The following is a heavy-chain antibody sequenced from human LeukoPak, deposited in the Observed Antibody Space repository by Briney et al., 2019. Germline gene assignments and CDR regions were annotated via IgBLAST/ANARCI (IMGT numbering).Heavy chain of an antibody. J-gene: IGHJ4*02. V-gene: IGHV4-39*01. CDR1: GGSISSSSDY. Sequence: ETLSLPCTVSGGSISSSSDYWGWIRQAPGKGLEWIGSIYYHENTYYNSSLKSRVTISVDTSKNQFSLKLNSVTAADTAVYFCARRTYSAAYWKHFDYWGQGTLVTVSS. D-gene: IGHD1-1*01. CDR3: ARRTYSAAYWKHFDY. CDR2: IYYHENT.